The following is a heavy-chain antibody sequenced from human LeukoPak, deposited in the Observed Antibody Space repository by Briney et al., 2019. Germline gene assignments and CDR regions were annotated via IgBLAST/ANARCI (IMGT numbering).Heavy chain of an antibody. J-gene: IGHJ2*01. D-gene: IGHD1-26*01. CDR2: IYYSGAT. CDR3: ARLGYSGSYYRGWYFDL. V-gene: IGHV4-38-2*01. CDR1: GDSISNGYY. Sequence: SETLSLTCAVSGDSISNGYYWGWIRQPPGKGLERIGSIYYSGATHYNPSLKSRVTISVDTSKNQFSLTLNSVTAADTAVYYCARLGYSGSYYRGWYFDLGGRGTLVTVSS.